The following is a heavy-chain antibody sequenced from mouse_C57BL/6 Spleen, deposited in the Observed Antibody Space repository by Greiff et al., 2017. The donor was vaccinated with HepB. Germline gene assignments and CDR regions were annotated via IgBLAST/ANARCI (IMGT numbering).Heavy chain of an antibody. CDR3: ARVPLYYGYDGAY. V-gene: IGHV3-6*01. Sequence: VQLQESGPGLVKPSQSLSLTCSVTGYSITSGYYWNWIRQFPGNKLEWMGYISYDGSNNYNPSLKNRISITRDTSKNQFFLKLNSVTTEDTATYYCARVPLYYGYDGAYWGQGTLVTVSA. CDR1: GYSITSGYY. CDR2: ISYDGSN. D-gene: IGHD2-2*01. J-gene: IGHJ3*01.